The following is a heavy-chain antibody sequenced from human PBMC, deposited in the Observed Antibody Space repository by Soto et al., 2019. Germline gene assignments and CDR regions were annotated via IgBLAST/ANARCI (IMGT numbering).Heavy chain of an antibody. CDR3: ARPTVTTMGWFDP. Sequence: ASVKVSCKASGYTFTSYDINWVRQATGQGLEWMGWMNPNSGNTGYAQKFQGRATMTRNTSISTAYMELSSLRSEDTAVYYCARPTVTTMGWFDPWGQGTLVTVSS. J-gene: IGHJ5*02. CDR2: MNPNSGNT. D-gene: IGHD4-4*01. CDR1: GYTFTSYD. V-gene: IGHV1-8*01.